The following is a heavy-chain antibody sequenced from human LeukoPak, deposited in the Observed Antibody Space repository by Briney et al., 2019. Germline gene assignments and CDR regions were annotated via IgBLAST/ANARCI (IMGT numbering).Heavy chain of an antibody. CDR2: ISSSSSYI. V-gene: IGHV3-21*01. Sequence: GSLRLSCAASGFTFSSYSMNWVRQAPGKGLEWVSSISSSSSYIYYADSVKGRFTISRNNAKNSLYLQMDSLRVEDTAVYYCARVMYSPERTPEDDWGQGTLVTVSS. J-gene: IGHJ4*02. CDR3: ARVMYSPERTPEDD. CDR1: GFTFSSYS. D-gene: IGHD1-26*01.